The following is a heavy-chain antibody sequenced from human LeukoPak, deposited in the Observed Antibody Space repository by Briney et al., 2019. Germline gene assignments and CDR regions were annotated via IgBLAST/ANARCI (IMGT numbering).Heavy chain of an antibody. CDR2: ISSSSSYI. CDR3: ARDGGVAGTIPLDY. J-gene: IGHJ4*02. CDR1: GFTFSSYS. D-gene: IGHD6-19*01. V-gene: IGHV3-21*01. Sequence: PGGSLRLSCAASGFTFSSYSMNWVRQATGKGLECVSSISSSSSYIYYADSVKGRFTISRDNAKNSLYLQMNSLRAEDTAVYYCARDGGVAGTIPLDYWGQGTLVTVSS.